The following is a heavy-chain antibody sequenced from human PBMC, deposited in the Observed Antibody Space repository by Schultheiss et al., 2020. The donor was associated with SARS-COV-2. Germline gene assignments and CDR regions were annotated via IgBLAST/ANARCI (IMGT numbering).Heavy chain of an antibody. D-gene: IGHD5/OR15-5a*01. CDR2: IIPILGIA. CDR1: GYTFTSYD. V-gene: IGHV1-69*04. CDR3: ARARVPDY. J-gene: IGHJ4*02. Sequence: SVKVSCKASGYTFTSYDINWVRQAPGQGLEWMGRIIPILGIANYAQKFQGRVTITADTSTRTAYMELRSLRSDDTAVYYCARARVPDYWGQGTLVTVSS.